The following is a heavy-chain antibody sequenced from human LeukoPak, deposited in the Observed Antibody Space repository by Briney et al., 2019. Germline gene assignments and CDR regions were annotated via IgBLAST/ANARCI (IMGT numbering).Heavy chain of an antibody. V-gene: IGHV3-11*04. Sequence: GGPLRLSCTASEITFSDYYFSWIRQAPGKGLEWLSYIDKTGGRMDYADSLRGRFTISRDNAKKSLYLQMNNLRVEDTALYYCARDLGRYFDLWGRGTLVTVSS. CDR3: ARDLGRYFDL. J-gene: IGHJ2*01. CDR2: IDKTGGRM. CDR1: EITFSDYY.